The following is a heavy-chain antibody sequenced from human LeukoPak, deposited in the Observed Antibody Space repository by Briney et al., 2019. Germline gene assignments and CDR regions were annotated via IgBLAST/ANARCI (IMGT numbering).Heavy chain of an antibody. J-gene: IGHJ4*02. CDR2: INPGGGNT. CDR1: GYTFTNYY. Sequence: ASVKVSCKASGYTFTNYYMHWVRQAPGQGLEWMGIINPGGGNTGYAQKFQGGVTMTRDTSTNTVYMELSSLRSEDTAVYYCAREGGSCSSTSCSLQYFDYWGQGTLVTVSS. D-gene: IGHD2-2*01. V-gene: IGHV1-46*03. CDR3: AREGGSCSSTSCSLQYFDY.